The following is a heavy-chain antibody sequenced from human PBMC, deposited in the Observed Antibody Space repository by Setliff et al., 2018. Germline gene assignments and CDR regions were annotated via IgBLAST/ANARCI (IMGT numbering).Heavy chain of an antibody. D-gene: IGHD3-22*01. J-gene: IGHJ5*02. CDR2: ISGSGGST. Sequence: GGSLRLSCAASGFSFSSYGMSWVRQAPGKGLEWVSGISGSGGSTFYADSVKGRFTISRDNSNNTLFLQMNSLRAEDTAVYYCAKYTEYYYDSSGYYYETPWFDPWGQGTLVTVSS. CDR3: AKYTEYYYDSSGYYYETPWFDP. V-gene: IGHV3-23*01. CDR1: GFSFSSYG.